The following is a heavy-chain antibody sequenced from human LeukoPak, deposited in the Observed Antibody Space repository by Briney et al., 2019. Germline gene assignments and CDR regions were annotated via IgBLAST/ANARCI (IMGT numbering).Heavy chain of an antibody. V-gene: IGHV1-2*02. D-gene: IGHD3-10*01. Sequence: GASVKVSCKASGYTFTGYNIHWVRRVPGQGLEWMGWINPRSGGTHYAQNFQGRFTMTRDTSINTAYMEVTRLRYNDTAVYYCANGGSVPVRPTAPMRWGQGTLVTVSS. CDR3: ANGGSVPVRPTAPMR. CDR1: GYTFTGYN. J-gene: IGHJ4*02. CDR2: INPRSGGT.